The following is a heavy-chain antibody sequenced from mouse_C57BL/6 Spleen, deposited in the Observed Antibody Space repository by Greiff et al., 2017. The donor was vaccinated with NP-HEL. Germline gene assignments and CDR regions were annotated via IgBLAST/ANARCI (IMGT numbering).Heavy chain of an antibody. CDR1: GFTFSDYG. CDR2: ISRGGSTI. D-gene: IGHD3-2*02. J-gene: IGHJ3*01. Sequence: EVQVVESGGGLVKPGGSLKLSCAASGFTFSDYGMHWVRQAPEKGLEWVAYISRGGSTIYYADTVKGRFTISRDNAKNTLFLQMTSLRSEDTAMYYCARSLTAQATSWFAYWGQGTLVTVSA. V-gene: IGHV5-17*01. CDR3: ARSLTAQATSWFAY.